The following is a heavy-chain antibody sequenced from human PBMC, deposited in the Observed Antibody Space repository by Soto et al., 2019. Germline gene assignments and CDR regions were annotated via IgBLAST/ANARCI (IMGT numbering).Heavy chain of an antibody. CDR3: ARETLAYCGGDCPQNAFDI. CDR1: GGSISSGGYY. CDR2: IYYSGST. V-gene: IGHV4-31*03. Sequence: SETLSLTCTVSGGSISSGGYYWSWIRQHPGKGLEWIGYIYYSGSTYYNPSLKSRVTISVDTSKNQFSLKLSSVTAADTAVYYCARETLAYCGGDCPQNAFDIWGQGTMVPSPQ. J-gene: IGHJ3*02. D-gene: IGHD2-21*02.